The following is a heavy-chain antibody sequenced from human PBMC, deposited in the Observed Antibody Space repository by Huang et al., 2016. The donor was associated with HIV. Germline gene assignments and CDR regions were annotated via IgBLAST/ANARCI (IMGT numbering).Heavy chain of an antibody. D-gene: IGHD3-22*01. Sequence: QVQLQQWGAGLLKPSETLSLTCAVYGGSFSGYYWSWIRQPPGKGLEWIGEINHSGSTNYTPSLKSRVTISVDPSKNQFSLKLSSVTAADTAVYYCARILMYYNSSGYGFDYWGQGTLVTVSS. CDR1: GGSFSGYY. V-gene: IGHV4-34*01. J-gene: IGHJ4*02. CDR3: ARILMYYNSSGYGFDY. CDR2: INHSGST.